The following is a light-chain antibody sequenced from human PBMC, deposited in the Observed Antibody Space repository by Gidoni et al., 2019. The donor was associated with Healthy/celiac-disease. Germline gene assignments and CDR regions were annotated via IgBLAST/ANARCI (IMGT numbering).Light chain of an antibody. V-gene: IGLV2-14*01. CDR3: SSYTSSSPVV. Sequence: QSALTQPASVSGSPGQSITIACTGTSSDVGGYNYVSWYQQHPGKAPKLMIYEVSNRPSGVSTRFSGSKSGHTASLTISGLQAEDAASYYCSSYTSSSPVVFGGGTQLTVL. CDR1: SSDVGGYNY. CDR2: EVS. J-gene: IGLJ2*01.